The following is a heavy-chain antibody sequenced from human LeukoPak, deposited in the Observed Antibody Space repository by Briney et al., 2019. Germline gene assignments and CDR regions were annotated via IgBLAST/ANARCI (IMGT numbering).Heavy chain of an antibody. V-gene: IGHV1-2*02. D-gene: IGHD6-6*01. CDR2: INPNSGGT. J-gene: IGHJ5*02. CDR3: ATSIAARPDRNWFDP. Sequence: ASVKVSCKASGYTFTGYYMYWVRQAPGQGLEWMGWINPNSGGTNYAQKFQGRVTMTRDTSISTAYMELSSLRSEDTAVYYCATSIAARPDRNWFDPWGQGTLVTVSS. CDR1: GYTFTGYY.